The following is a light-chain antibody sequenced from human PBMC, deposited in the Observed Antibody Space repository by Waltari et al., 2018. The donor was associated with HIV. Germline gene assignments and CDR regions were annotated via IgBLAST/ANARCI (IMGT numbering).Light chain of an antibody. V-gene: IGLV7-46*01. CDR3: LLSYNGARNWV. CDR2: DTS. CDR1: TGAVTSAHY. J-gene: IGLJ3*02. Sequence: QAVVTQEPPLTVSPGGTVTLTCGSSTGAVTSAHYPYWFQQKPGQAPRTLIYDTSDQHSWTPARFSGSLLGGKAALTLSGAQPEDEAEYYCLLSYNGARNWVFGGGTKLTVL.